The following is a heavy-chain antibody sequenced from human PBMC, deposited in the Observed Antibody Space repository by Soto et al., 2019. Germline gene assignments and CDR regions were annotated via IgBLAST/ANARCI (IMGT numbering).Heavy chain of an antibody. CDR2: IYYSGST. Sequence: SETLSLTCTVSGGSISSSSYYWGWIRQPPGKGLEWIGSIYYSGSTYYNPSLKSRVTISVDTSKNQFSLKLSSVTAADTAVYYCAQEVTTKGVYWGQGTLVTVSS. J-gene: IGHJ4*02. CDR3: AQEVTTKGVY. D-gene: IGHD5-12*01. CDR1: GGSISSSSYY. V-gene: IGHV4-39*01.